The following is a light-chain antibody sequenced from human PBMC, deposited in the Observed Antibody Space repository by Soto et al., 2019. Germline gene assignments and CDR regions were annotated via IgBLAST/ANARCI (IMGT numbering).Light chain of an antibody. CDR3: QQYYSSPPIT. Sequence: EIVLTQSPGTLSLSPGERCTLSCRASQNLGTLYLAWFQQKSGQAPRLLIFGASSRATGIPDRFSGSGSGTDFTLTISRLEPEDFAVYYCQQYYSSPPITFGQGTRLEIK. J-gene: IGKJ5*01. CDR2: GAS. V-gene: IGKV3-20*01. CDR1: QNLGTLY.